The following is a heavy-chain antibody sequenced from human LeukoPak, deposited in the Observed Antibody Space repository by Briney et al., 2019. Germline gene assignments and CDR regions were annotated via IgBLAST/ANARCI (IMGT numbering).Heavy chain of an antibody. CDR3: TKPSGAAAVDY. J-gene: IGHJ4*02. D-gene: IGHD6-25*01. CDR1: GFTFSIYA. Sequence: PGGSLRLSCVTSGFTFSIYALSWVRQAPGKGLEWISAISGTDGSTYYADSEKGRFTISRDNSKNTLYLQMNSLRVEDTAVYYCTKPSGAAAVDYWGQGTLVTVSS. CDR2: ISGTDGST. V-gene: IGHV3-23*01.